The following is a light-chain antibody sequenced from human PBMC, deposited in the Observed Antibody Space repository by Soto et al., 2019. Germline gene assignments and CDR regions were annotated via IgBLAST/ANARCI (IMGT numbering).Light chain of an antibody. CDR3: QQYNAWPPWT. J-gene: IGKJ1*01. V-gene: IGKV3-15*01. CDR2: GAF. CDR1: QSVTRN. Sequence: EIVMTQSPATLSVSPGERATLSCRASQSVTRNLAWYQQRPGQAPRLLIYGAFTRATGIPDRFSGSGSGTEFTLTISSLQSEDFAVYYCQQYNAWPPWTFGQGTKVEIK.